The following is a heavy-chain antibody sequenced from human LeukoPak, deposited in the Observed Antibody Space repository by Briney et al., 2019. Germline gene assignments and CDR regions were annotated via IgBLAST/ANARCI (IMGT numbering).Heavy chain of an antibody. J-gene: IGHJ4*02. D-gene: IGHD3-10*01. CDR2: IYYTGTS. CDR1: GGSISSGDYY. V-gene: IGHV4-61*08. Sequence: KPSETLSLTCTVSGGSISSGDYYWSWTRQPPGKGLEWIGYIYYTGTSNYNPSLKSRVTISVDTSKNQFSLKLSSVTAADTAVYYCARRRSGSYCDYWGQGTLVTVSS. CDR3: ARRRSGSYCDY.